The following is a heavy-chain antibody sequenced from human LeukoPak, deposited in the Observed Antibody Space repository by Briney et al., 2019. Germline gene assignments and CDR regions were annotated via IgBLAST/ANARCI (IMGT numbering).Heavy chain of an antibody. J-gene: IGHJ6*02. CDR2: SIPLLGTT. Sequence: ASVKVSCKASGGPFSRSAFSWVRQAPGQGLEWMGGSIPLLGTTNYAQKFQGGVTIDVDESTNTVYIELRSLRSDDTAVYYCARGVGKMTTNFYYYYGLDVWGQGTTVTVSS. CDR1: GGPFSRSA. V-gene: IGHV1-69*13. D-gene: IGHD5-24*01. CDR3: ARGVGKMTTNFYYYYGLDV.